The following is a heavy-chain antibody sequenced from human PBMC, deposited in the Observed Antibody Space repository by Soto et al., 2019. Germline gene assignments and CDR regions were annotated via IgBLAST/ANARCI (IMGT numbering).Heavy chain of an antibody. D-gene: IGHD6-6*01. Sequence: QVQLQESGPGLVKPSQTLSLTCNVSGESISSGGYYWSWIRHHPRKGLEWIGYIYDSESAYYNPSLKSRVTISRATSKNHFAMRLSSVTDADTAVYYCARASSSSSAADYWGQGTLVTVSS. J-gene: IGHJ4*02. CDR1: GESISSGGYY. CDR2: IYDSESA. CDR3: ARASSSSSAADY. V-gene: IGHV4-31*03.